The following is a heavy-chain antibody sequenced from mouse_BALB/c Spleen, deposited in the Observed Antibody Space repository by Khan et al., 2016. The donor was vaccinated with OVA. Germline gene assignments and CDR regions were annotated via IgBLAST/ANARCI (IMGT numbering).Heavy chain of an antibody. CDR1: GFSLTGYG. CDR2: IWGDGST. V-gene: IGHV2-6-7*01. J-gene: IGHJ4*01. D-gene: IGHD2-10*01. Sequence: VQLQESGPGLVAPSQSLSITCTVSGFSLTGYGINWVRQPPGKGLEWLGMIWGDGSTDYTSVLKSRLSISKYNSKSQVFLKMNSLQTDDTARYYSARGPYYGNYLAMDYWGQGTSVTVSS. CDR3: ARGPYYGNYLAMDY.